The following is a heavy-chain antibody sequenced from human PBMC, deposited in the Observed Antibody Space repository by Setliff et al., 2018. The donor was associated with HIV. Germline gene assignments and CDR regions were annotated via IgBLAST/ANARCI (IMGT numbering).Heavy chain of an antibody. CDR3: ASMYSNYGRYYYYYMDV. J-gene: IGHJ6*03. D-gene: IGHD4-4*01. CDR2: TYPSGNT. CDR1: GVSISSNSYS. V-gene: IGHV4-61*09. Sequence: TLSLTCTVSGVSISSNSYSWSWIRQPAGKGLEWIVHTYPSGNTNYNPSLKSRVTMSVDTSKNQFSLKLSAVTAADTAVYYCASMYSNYGRYYYYYMDVWGKGATVTVSS.